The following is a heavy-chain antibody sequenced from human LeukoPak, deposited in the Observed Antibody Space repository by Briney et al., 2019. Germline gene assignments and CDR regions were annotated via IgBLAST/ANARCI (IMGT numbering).Heavy chain of an antibody. D-gene: IGHD3-22*01. CDR2: ISGSGGST. V-gene: IGHV3-23*01. CDR1: GFTFSSYA. Sequence: GGSLRLSCAASGFTFSSYAMSWVRQAPGKGLEWVSAISGSGGSTYYADSVKGRFTISRDNSKNTLYLQMNSLRAEDTAVYYCAKGTTMIVVVKGYFDYWGQGTLVTVSS. J-gene: IGHJ4*02. CDR3: AKGTTMIVVVKGYFDY.